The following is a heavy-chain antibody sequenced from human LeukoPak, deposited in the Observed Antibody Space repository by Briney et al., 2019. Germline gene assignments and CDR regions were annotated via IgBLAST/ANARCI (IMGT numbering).Heavy chain of an antibody. Sequence: SETLSLTCTVSGGSISSYYWSWIRQPPGKGLEWIGYIYYSGSTNYNPSLKSRVTISVDTSKNQFSLKLSSVTAADTAVYYCATVAPSGNWFDPWGQGTLVTISS. CDR2: IYYSGST. J-gene: IGHJ5*02. CDR3: ATVAPSGNWFDP. CDR1: GGSISSYY. V-gene: IGHV4-59*01. D-gene: IGHD1-1*01.